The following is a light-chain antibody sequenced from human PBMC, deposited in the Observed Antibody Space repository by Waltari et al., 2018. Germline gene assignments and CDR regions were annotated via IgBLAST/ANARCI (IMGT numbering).Light chain of an antibody. CDR2: GAS. V-gene: IGKV3-15*01. J-gene: IGKJ4*01. CDR1: QSVNSN. CDR3: QQYNNWPLT. Sequence: EIVMTQSPATPSVSPGERATLSCRASQSVNSNLAWYQQRPGQAPRLLIYGASTTATGIPAMFTGSGCGTEFTLTSSSVQSEDFAVYYCQQYNNWPLTFGGGTEVEIK.